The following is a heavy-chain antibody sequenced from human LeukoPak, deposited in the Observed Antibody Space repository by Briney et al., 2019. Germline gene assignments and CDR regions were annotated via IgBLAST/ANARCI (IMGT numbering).Heavy chain of an antibody. CDR2: IHRSGSP. V-gene: IGHV4-4*02. CDR3: AREILGGFNPGAY. Sequence: PSETLSLTCTVSLDSTTSNFWSWVRQPPGKGLEWIGEIHRSGSPNYNPSLQCRVTISIDRSRNQIVLELSSVTAADTAVYYCAREILGGFNPGAYWGQGILVTVSS. D-gene: IGHD1-14*01. J-gene: IGHJ4*02. CDR1: LDSTTSNF.